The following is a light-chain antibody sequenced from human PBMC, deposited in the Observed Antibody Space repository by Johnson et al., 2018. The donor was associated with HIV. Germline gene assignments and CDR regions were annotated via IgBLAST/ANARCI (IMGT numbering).Light chain of an antibody. J-gene: IGLJ1*01. CDR2: EDN. V-gene: IGLV1-51*02. CDR3: GTWDNSLSAGV. CDR1: SSNIENYF. Sequence: QSVLTQPPSVSAAPGQRVNISCSGNSSNIENYFVSWYQQLPGAAPRLVIYEDNKRPSGIPDRFSGSKSGTSATLGITGLQTGDEADYYCGTWDNSLSAGVFGTGTKVTVL.